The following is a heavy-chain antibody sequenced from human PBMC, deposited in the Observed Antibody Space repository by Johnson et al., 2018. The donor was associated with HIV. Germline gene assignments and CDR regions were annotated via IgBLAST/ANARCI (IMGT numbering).Heavy chain of an antibody. J-gene: IGHJ3*01. V-gene: IGHV3-20*04. CDR2: INWNGGST. D-gene: IGHD3-22*01. CDR1: GFTFDDYG. Sequence: MQLVESGGGVVRPGGSLRLSCAASGFTFDDYGMSWVRQAPGKGLEWVSGINWNGGSTGYADSVKGRFTISRDSTKNSLYLQMNSLGAEDTALYYCARGVSSGYYSNAFDVCGQGTMATVSS. CDR3: ARGVSSGYYSNAFDV.